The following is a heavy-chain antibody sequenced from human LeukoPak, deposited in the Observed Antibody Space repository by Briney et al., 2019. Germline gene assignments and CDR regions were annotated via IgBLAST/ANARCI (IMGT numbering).Heavy chain of an antibody. J-gene: IGHJ5*02. CDR1: GGSFSGYY. CDR3: ARHYGP. CDR2: IYDSGST. D-gene: IGHD3-16*01. Sequence: PSETLSLTCAVYGGSFSGYYWSWIRQPPGKGLEWVGSIYDSGSTYYNPSLKSRVTISVDTSKNQFSLKLNSVTAADTAVYYCARHYGPWGQGTLVTVSS. V-gene: IGHV4-34*01.